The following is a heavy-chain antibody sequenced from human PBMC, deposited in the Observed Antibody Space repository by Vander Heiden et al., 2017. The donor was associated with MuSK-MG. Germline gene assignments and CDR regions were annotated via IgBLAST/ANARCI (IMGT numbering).Heavy chain of an antibody. Sequence: QLQLQESGPGLVKPSETLSLTCTVSGGSITSSSYYWGCIRQPPGKGLEWIGSVYSTGSTYYNPSLKSRVTISVDTSKNQFSLKLSSVTAADTAVYYCASPSPLLYFDWTFDYWGQGTLVTVSS. CDR3: ASPSPLLYFDWTFDY. CDR2: VYSTGST. V-gene: IGHV4-39*01. J-gene: IGHJ4*02. D-gene: IGHD3-9*01. CDR1: GGSITSSSYY.